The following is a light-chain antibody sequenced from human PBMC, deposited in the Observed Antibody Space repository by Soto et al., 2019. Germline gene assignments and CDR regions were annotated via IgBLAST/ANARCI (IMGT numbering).Light chain of an antibody. CDR1: QRVGSSY. CDR3: QQYGSSPLT. Sequence: EVVLTQSPGTLSLSPGEGATLSCKATQRVGSSYLAWYQQKPGQAPRLHIYGASNRATGIPDRFSGSGSGTDFILSISRLEPEDFAVYFCQQYGSSPLTFGGLTKVEV. CDR2: GAS. J-gene: IGKJ4*01. V-gene: IGKV3-20*01.